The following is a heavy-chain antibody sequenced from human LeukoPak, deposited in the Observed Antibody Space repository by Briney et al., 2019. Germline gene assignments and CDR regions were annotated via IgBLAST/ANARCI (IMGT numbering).Heavy chain of an antibody. V-gene: IGHV3-43D*03. Sequence: PGGSLRLSCAVATFTFDDYAMQWVRQAPGEGLEWVSLISWDGGSTFYTDFVKGRFTIYRDNSKNSMYLQMNSLRAEDTALYYCAKSSDGAFDIWGQGTMVTVSS. CDR3: AKSSDGAFDI. CDR1: TFTFDDYA. J-gene: IGHJ3*02. D-gene: IGHD5-24*01. CDR2: ISWDGGST.